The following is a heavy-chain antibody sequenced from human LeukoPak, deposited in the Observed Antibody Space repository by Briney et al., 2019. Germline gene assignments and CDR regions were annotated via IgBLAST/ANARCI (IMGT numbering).Heavy chain of an antibody. CDR1: GGSISSYY. D-gene: IGHD6-6*01. V-gene: IGHV4-59*01. J-gene: IGHJ4*02. CDR3: ARWGSIAVARFDY. Sequence: SETLSLTCTVSGGSISSYYWSWIRQPPGKGLEWIGYIYYTGSTNYNPSLTSRVNISVDTSKNQFSLNLTSVTAADTAVYYCARWGSIAVARFDYWGQGTLVTVSS. CDR2: IYYTGST.